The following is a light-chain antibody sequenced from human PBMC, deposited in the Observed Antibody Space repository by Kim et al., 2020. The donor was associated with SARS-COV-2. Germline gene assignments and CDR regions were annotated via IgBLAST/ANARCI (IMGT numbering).Light chain of an antibody. CDR1: SPNIGSNS. CDR3: AAWDDSLSGVV. CDR2: RNN. J-gene: IGLJ2*01. V-gene: IGLV1-47*01. Sequence: QSVLTQPPSASGTPGQRVTISCSGSSPNIGSNSVNWYQQLPGSAPTFLIYRNNQRPSGVPDRFSGSKSGTSASLAISGLRSEDEADYYCAAWDDSLSGVVFGGGTQLTVL.